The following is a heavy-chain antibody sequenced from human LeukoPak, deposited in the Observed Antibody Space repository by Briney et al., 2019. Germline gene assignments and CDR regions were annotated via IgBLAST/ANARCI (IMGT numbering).Heavy chain of an antibody. CDR2: INKDGGQK. CDR1: GFTFSDTW. D-gene: IGHD6-19*01. V-gene: IGHV3-7*03. CDR3: AKEGYSSGWYAAFDI. Sequence: PGGSLRLSCAASGFTFSDTWLSWVRQAPGKGLEWVANINKDGGQKYYVDSVKGRFTISRDNAKNTLYLQMNSLRAEDTAVYYCAKEGYSSGWYAAFDIWGQGTMVTVSS. J-gene: IGHJ3*02.